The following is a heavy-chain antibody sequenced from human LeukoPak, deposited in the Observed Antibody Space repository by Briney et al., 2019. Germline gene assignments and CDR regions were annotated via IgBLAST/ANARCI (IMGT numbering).Heavy chain of an antibody. CDR1: GGSISSYY. CDR3: ARQVAAAGTGWFDP. J-gene: IGHJ5*02. CDR2: IYTSGNT. V-gene: IGHV4-4*09. D-gene: IGHD6-13*01. Sequence: PSQTLSLTCIVSGGSISSYYWSWIRQPPGKGLEWIGDIYTSGNTNHNPSLKSRVTISVDTSENQFSLKLSSVTAADTAVYYCARQVAAAGTGWFDPWGQGTLVTVSS.